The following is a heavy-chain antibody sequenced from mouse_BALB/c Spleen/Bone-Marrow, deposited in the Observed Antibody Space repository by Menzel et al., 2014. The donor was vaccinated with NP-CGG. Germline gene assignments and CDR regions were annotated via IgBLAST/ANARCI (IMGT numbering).Heavy chain of an antibody. CDR3: APYYYGSSSFAY. CDR2: IDPANGNT. D-gene: IGHD1-1*01. V-gene: IGHV14-3*02. Sequence: EVHLQQSGAELVKPGASVKLSCTASGFNIKDTYMHWVKQRPEQGLEWIGRIDPANGNTKYDPKFQGKATITADTSSNTAYLQLSSLTSEDTAVYYCAPYYYGSSSFAYWGQGTLVTVSA. J-gene: IGHJ3*01. CDR1: GFNIKDTY.